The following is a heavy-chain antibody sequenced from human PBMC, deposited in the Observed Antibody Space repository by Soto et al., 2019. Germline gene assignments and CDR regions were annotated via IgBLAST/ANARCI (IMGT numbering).Heavy chain of an antibody. D-gene: IGHD6-19*01. CDR3: ARSSVAGTWGYYFDY. Sequence: QVHLVESGGGVVQPGRSLRLSCAASGFIFTTYAMHWVRQAPGKGLEWVAVISYDGNHEYYADSVRGRFTISRDNSKNTLYLEMDSLRADDTALYYCARSSVAGTWGYYFDYWGQGARVTVSS. CDR1: GFIFTTYA. CDR2: ISYDGNHE. V-gene: IGHV3-30-3*01. J-gene: IGHJ4*02.